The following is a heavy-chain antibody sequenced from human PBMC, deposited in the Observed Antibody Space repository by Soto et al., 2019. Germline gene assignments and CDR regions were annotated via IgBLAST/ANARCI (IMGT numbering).Heavy chain of an antibody. CDR2: ISAYNGNT. D-gene: IGHD4-17*01. CDR1: GYTFTSYG. V-gene: IGHV1-18*01. Sequence: ASVKVSCKASGYTFTSYGISWVRQAPGQGLEWMGWISAYNGNTNYAQKLQGRVTITRDTSASTAYMELSSLRSEDTAVYYCARDYYGDYPSGAGFHWGQGTLVTVSS. J-gene: IGHJ4*02. CDR3: ARDYYGDYPSGAGFH.